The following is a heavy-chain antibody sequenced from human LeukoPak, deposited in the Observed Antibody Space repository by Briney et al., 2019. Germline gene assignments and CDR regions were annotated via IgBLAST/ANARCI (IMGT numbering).Heavy chain of an antibody. CDR3: ARTTVGQGGFDY. Sequence: SETLSLTCAVSGYSISSGCYWGGIRQPPGKGLEWIGSIYHSGSTYYNPSLKSRVTISVDTSKNQFSLKLSSVTAADTAVYYCARTTVGQGGFDYWGQGTLVTVSS. D-gene: IGHD4-23*01. V-gene: IGHV4-38-2*01. J-gene: IGHJ4*02. CDR2: IYHSGST. CDR1: GYSISSGCY.